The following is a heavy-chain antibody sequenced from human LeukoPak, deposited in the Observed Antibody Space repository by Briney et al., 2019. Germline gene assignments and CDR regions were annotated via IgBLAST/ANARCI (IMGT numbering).Heavy chain of an antibody. J-gene: IGHJ4*02. CDR3: ARVGDGNNRPPDY. CDR2: INHSGST. Sequence: SETLSLTCAVYVGSFRGYYWSWLRQSPGKGLEWIGEINHSGSTNYHPSLKSRVTISADTSKNQFSLKLRSVTAADTAVYYCARVGDGNNRPPDYWGQGTLVTVSS. CDR1: VGSFRGYY. V-gene: IGHV4-34*01. D-gene: IGHD5-24*01.